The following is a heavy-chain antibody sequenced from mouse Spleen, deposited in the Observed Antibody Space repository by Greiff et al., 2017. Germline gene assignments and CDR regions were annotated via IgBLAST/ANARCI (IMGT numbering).Heavy chain of an antibody. CDR1: GYTFTSYW. CDR2: IDPSDSET. CDR3: ARRGGGGFWAMDY. Sequence: QVQLQQPGAELVRPGSSVKLSCKASGYTFTSYWMHWVKQRPIQGLEWIGNIDPSDSETHYNQKFKDKATLTVDKSSSSAYMQLSSLTSEDSAVFCCARRGGGGFWAMDYWGQGTSVPVSS. J-gene: IGHJ4*01. V-gene: IGHV1-52*01.